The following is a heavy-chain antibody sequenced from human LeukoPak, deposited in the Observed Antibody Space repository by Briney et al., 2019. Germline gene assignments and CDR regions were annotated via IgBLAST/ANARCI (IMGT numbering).Heavy chain of an antibody. D-gene: IGHD4-17*01. J-gene: IGHJ5*02. Sequence: ASETLSLTCAVSGVSISSGGYSWSWIRQPPGKGLEWIGYIYHSGSTYYNPSLKSRVTISVDRSKNQFSLKLSSVTAADTAVYYCARVIMYGDYNWFDPWGQGTLVTVSS. CDR3: ARVIMYGDYNWFDP. CDR1: GVSISSGGYS. CDR2: IYHSGST. V-gene: IGHV4-30-2*01.